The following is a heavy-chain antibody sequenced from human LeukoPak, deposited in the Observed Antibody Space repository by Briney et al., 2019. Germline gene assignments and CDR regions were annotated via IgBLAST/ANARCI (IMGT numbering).Heavy chain of an antibody. CDR2: ISSSSTYI. CDR3: ARVDRSSWDFNY. V-gene: IGHV3-21*01. J-gene: IGHJ4*02. Sequence: GGSLRLSCAASGFTLNSYSMNWVRQAPGKGLEWVSSISSSSTYISYADSVKGRFTISRDNAKNSLYLQMNSLRAEDTAVYYCARVDRSSWDFNYWGQGILVTVSS. D-gene: IGHD6-13*01. CDR1: GFTLNSYS.